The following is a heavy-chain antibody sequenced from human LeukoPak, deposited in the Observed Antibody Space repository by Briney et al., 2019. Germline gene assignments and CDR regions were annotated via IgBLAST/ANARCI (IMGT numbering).Heavy chain of an antibody. D-gene: IGHD5-18*01. CDR3: ARWAAMVTGVFDY. J-gene: IGHJ4*02. CDR1: GGSISSSSYT. Sequence: PSETLSLTCTVSGGSISSSSYTWGWIRQPPGKGLEWMGSIYYSGSTFYNPSLKSRVTISVDTSKNQFSLKLSSVTAADTAVYYCARWAAMVTGVFDYWGQGTLVTVSS. CDR2: IYYSGST. V-gene: IGHV4-39*07.